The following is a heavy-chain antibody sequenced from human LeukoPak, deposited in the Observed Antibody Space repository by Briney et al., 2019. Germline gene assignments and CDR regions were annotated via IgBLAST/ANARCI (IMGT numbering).Heavy chain of an antibody. CDR3: ARRPLGNNWFDP. Sequence: SETLSLTCTVSGGSISSNSYYWGWIRQPPGKGLEWIGSIHYSGTTYYNPSLKSRVTIFVDTSKNQFSLKLSSVTAADTAVYYCARRPLGNNWFDPWGQGTLVTVSS. D-gene: IGHD2/OR15-2a*01. V-gene: IGHV4-39*01. J-gene: IGHJ5*02. CDR1: GGSISSNSYY. CDR2: IHYSGTT.